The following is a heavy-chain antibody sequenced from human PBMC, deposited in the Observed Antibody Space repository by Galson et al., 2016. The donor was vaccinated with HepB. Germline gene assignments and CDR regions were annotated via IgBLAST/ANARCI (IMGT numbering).Heavy chain of an antibody. J-gene: IGHJ4*02. Sequence: SLRLSCAASGFSFSNYWMNWVRQAPGKGLEWVANIKEDGSEKYYVDSVKGRFTISRDNARNSLYLQMDSLRAEDTAVYYCARDRLDHDYGLLGFWGQGTLVTVSS. CDR2: IKEDGSEK. D-gene: IGHD4-17*01. V-gene: IGHV3-7*01. CDR1: GFSFSNYW. CDR3: ARDRLDHDYGLLGF.